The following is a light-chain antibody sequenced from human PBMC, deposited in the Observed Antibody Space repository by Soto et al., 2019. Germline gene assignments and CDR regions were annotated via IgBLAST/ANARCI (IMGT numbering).Light chain of an antibody. V-gene: IGLV2-23*01. J-gene: IGLJ1*01. CDR3: CSYAGSSTDV. Sequence: QSALTQPASVSGSPGQSITISCTGTNSDVGSYNLVSWYQQHPGKAPKLMIYEGSPRPSGVSNRFSGSRSGNTASLTISGLQAEDEADYYCCSYAGSSTDVFRTGTKVTVL. CDR1: NSDVGSYNL. CDR2: EGS.